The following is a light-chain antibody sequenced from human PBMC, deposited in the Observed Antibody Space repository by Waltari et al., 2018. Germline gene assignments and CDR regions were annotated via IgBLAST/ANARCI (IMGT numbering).Light chain of an antibody. V-gene: IGKV2-28*01. Sequence: DIVMTQSPLSLPVTPGEPASIPCRSSQSLLHSNGYNYLDWYLQKPGQSPQLLIFLGSNRASGVPDRFSGSGSGTDYTLKINRVEAEDVGVYYCMQDLQTPYTFGQGTKLEIK. CDR3: MQDLQTPYT. CDR1: QSLLHSNGYNY. J-gene: IGKJ2*01. CDR2: LGS.